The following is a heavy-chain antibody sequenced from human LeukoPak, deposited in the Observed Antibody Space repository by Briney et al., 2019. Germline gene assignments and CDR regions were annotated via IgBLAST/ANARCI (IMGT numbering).Heavy chain of an antibody. CDR3: ARRVIAAAGITPFNWFDP. V-gene: IGHV4-34*01. D-gene: IGHD6-13*01. CDR2: INHSGST. CDR1: GGSFSGYY. J-gene: IGHJ5*02. Sequence: SETLSLTCAVYGGSFSGYYWSWIRQPPGKGLEWIGEINHSGSTNYNPSLKSRVTMSVDTSKNQFSLKLSSVTAADTAVYYCARRVIAAAGITPFNWFDPWGQGTLVTVSS.